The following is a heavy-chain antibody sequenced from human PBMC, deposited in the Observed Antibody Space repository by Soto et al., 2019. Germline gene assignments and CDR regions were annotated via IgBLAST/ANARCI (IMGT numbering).Heavy chain of an antibody. D-gene: IGHD2-15*01. CDR1: GGSISSSNW. CDR3: ARDSGRWRAYYYYYGMDV. V-gene: IGHV4-4*02. CDR2: IYHSGST. J-gene: IGHJ6*02. Sequence: SETLSLTCAVSGGSISSSNWWSWVRQPPGKGLEWIGEIYHSGSTNYNPSLKSRVTISVDKSKNQFSLKLSSVTAADTAVYYCARDSGRWRAYYYYYGMDVWGQGTTVTVSS.